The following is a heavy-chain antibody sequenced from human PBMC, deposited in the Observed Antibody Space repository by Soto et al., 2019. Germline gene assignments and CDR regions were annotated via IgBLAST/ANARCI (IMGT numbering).Heavy chain of an antibody. CDR3: ATLGSIAVAGAIDY. D-gene: IGHD6-19*01. J-gene: IGHJ4*02. CDR2: ISAYNGNT. Sequence: ASVKVSCKASGYTFTSYGISWVRQAPGQGLEWMGWISAYNGNTNYAQKLQGRVTMTTDTSTSTAYMELRSLRSDDTAVYYCATLGSIAVAGAIDYWGQGTLVTVSS. CDR1: GYTFTSYG. V-gene: IGHV1-18*01.